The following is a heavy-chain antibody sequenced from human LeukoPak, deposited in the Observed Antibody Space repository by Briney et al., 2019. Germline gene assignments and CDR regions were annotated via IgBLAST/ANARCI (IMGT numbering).Heavy chain of an antibody. V-gene: IGHV6-1*01. CDR3: ARDSIAAAGPTPNGPFFDY. D-gene: IGHD6-13*01. CDR1: GDSVSSNSAA. Sequence: SQTLSLTCAISGDSVSSNSAAWNWIRQSPSRGLEWLGRTYYRSKWYNDYAVSVKGRITTNPDTSKNQFSLQLNSVTPEDTAVYYCARDSIAAAGPTPNGPFFDYWGQGTLVTVSS. J-gene: IGHJ4*02. CDR2: TYYRSKWYN.